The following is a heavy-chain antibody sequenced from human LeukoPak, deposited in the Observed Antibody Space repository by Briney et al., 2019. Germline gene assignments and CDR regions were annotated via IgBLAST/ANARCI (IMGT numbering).Heavy chain of an antibody. CDR2: VNTDGSST. CDR1: GFTLSAYR. D-gene: IGHD2-2*01. CDR3: ARGARYCSSTSCQVRYYMDV. V-gene: IGHV3-74*01. Sequence: GGSLRLSCAASGFTLSAYRMYWVRQAPGKGLVWVSGVNTDGSSTNYADSVKGRFTISRDNAKNTLYLQMNSLRAEDMAMYYCARGARYCSSTSCQVRYYMDVWGKGTTVTISS. J-gene: IGHJ6*03.